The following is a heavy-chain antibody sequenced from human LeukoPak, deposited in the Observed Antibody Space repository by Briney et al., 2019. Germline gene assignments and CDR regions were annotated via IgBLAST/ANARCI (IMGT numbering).Heavy chain of an antibody. CDR2: ISSSGGNT. J-gene: IGHJ6*03. Sequence: GGSLRLSCAASGFTFSSYAMSWVRQAPGEGLEWVSAISSSGGNTYYADSAKGRLTISRDNSKNTLYLQMNSLRAEDTAVYYCAKPGAVPAANYYMDVWGKGTTVTVSS. CDR1: GFTFSSYA. V-gene: IGHV3-23*01. D-gene: IGHD2-2*01. CDR3: AKPGAVPAANYYMDV.